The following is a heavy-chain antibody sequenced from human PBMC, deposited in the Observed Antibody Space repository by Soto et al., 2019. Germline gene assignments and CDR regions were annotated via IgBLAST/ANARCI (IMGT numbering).Heavy chain of an antibody. CDR3: ARISEMSTSELAY. D-gene: IGHD1-1*01. CDR1: GYTFTSYD. V-gene: IGHV1-8*01. CDR2: MNPNSGNT. Sequence: QVQLVQSGAEVKKPGASVKVSCKASGYTFTSYDINWVRQATGQGLEWMGWMNPNSGNTGYAQKFQGRVTMTRNTSLSTAYMELRSLRAEDTAVSYCARISEMSTSELAYWGQGPLVTVSS. J-gene: IGHJ4*02.